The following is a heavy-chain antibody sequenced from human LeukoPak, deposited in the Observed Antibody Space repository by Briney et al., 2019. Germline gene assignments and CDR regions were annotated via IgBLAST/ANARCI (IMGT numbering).Heavy chain of an antibody. CDR2: IYYSGST. J-gene: IGHJ6*02. Sequence: PSETLSLTCTVSGGSISSYYWSWIRQPPGKGLEWIGYIYYSGSTNYNPSLKSRVTISVGTSKNQFSLKLSSVTAADTAVYYCAATGAHRDYYYGMDVWGQGTTVTVSS. V-gene: IGHV4-59*08. CDR3: AATGAHRDYYYGMDV. CDR1: GGSISSYY.